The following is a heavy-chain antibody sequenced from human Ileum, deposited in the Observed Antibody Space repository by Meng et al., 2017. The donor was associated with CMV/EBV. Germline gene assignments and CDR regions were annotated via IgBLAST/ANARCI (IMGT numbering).Heavy chain of an antibody. CDR1: GFSFSDYW. V-gene: IGHV3-7*01. CDR2: IKPDGSEK. Sequence: GESLKISCAASGFSFSDYWMTWVRQAPGKGLEWVASIKPDGSEKKYVDSLRGRFTISRDNAKNSLYLQMSSLRVEDTAMYYCARGLGWGRFDAWGQGTLVTVSS. J-gene: IGHJ5*02. CDR3: ARGLGWGRFDA. D-gene: IGHD6-19*01.